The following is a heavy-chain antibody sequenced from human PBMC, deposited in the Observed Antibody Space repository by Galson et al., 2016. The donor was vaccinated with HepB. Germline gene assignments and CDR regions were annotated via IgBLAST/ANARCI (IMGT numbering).Heavy chain of an antibody. V-gene: IGHV4-59*01. Sequence: SETLSLTCNVSGGSINSYFWSWIRQTPGKGLEWIGCIYKSGSTNYSPSLNGRVTLSVDTSKNQFSLKLGSVTAADTAVYYCARGVTGTPYFDFWGQGVLVTVSS. J-gene: IGHJ4*02. CDR2: IYKSGST. CDR1: GGSINSYF. D-gene: IGHD2-21*02. CDR3: ARGVTGTPYFDF.